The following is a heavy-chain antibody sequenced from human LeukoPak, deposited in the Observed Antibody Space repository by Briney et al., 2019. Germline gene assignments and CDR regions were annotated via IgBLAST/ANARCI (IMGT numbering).Heavy chain of an antibody. D-gene: IGHD2-2*01. Sequence: GGSLRLSCAASGFTFSDYYMSWIRQAPGKGLEWVSYISSSSSTIYYTDSVKGRFTISRDNGKNSLYLQMNSLRDEDTAVYYCARDFSRYCSSSSCANWFDPWGQGTLVTVSS. CDR3: ARDFSRYCSSSSCANWFDP. CDR1: GFTFSDYY. V-gene: IGHV3-11*04. J-gene: IGHJ5*02. CDR2: ISSSSSTI.